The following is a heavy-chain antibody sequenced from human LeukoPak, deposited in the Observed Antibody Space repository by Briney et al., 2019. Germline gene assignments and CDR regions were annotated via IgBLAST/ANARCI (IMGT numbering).Heavy chain of an antibody. Sequence: SETLSLTCTVSGGSISSYYWSWIRQPAGKGLEWIVRIYTSGSTNYNPSLKSRVTMSVDTSKNQFSLKLSSVTAADTAVYYCARDYTGIAEYYFDYWGQGTLVTVSS. D-gene: IGHD6-13*01. CDR2: IYTSGST. V-gene: IGHV4-4*07. J-gene: IGHJ4*02. CDR3: ARDYTGIAEYYFDY. CDR1: GGSISSYY.